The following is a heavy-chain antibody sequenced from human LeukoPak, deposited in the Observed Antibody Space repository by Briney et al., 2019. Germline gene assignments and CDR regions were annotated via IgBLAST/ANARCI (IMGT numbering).Heavy chain of an antibody. D-gene: IGHD2-15*01. Sequence: GGSLRLSCSASGFTFSSSWMSWVRQAPGKGLEWVANMKPDGSGEYYVDSVKGRFTVSRDNAKNSLYLQMNSLRAEDTAVYYCARVSRSSSSEYWGQGTLVTVSS. CDR2: MKPDGSGE. CDR3: ARVSRSSSSEY. CDR1: GFTFSSSW. J-gene: IGHJ4*02. V-gene: IGHV3-7*01.